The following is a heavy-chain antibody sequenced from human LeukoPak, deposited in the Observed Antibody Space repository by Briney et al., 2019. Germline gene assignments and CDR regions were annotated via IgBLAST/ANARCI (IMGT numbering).Heavy chain of an antibody. V-gene: IGHV3-66*01. CDR3: ARGARGYSYGLATLDY. D-gene: IGHD5-18*01. CDR2: IYSGGST. J-gene: IGHJ4*02. Sequence: GGSLRLSCAASGFTVSSNYMSWVRQAPGKGLEWVSVIYSGGSTYYADSVKGRFTISRDNSKNTLYLQMNSLRAEDTAVYYCARGARGYSYGLATLDYWGQGTLVTVSS. CDR1: GFTVSSNY.